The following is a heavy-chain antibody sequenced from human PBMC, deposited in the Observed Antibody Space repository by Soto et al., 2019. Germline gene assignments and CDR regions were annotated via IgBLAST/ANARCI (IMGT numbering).Heavy chain of an antibody. J-gene: IGHJ4*02. CDR2: VDPNDSFA. D-gene: IGHD3-10*01. V-gene: IGHV5-10-1*01. CDR1: EYSFRIYW. CDR3: ARHQSGSGNSNFDF. Sequence: PGESLKISCHAFEYSFRIYWIGWVRQKPGVGLEWMGRVDPNDSFATYSPSFEGHVSISVDKSTNIVYLQWRSLRASDTATYYCARHQSGSGNSNFDFWGQGTPVTVSS.